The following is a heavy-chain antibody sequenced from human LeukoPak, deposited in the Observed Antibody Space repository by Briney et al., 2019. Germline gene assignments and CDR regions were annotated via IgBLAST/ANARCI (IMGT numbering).Heavy chain of an antibody. J-gene: IGHJ4*02. Sequence: GGSLRLSCAASGFTFSNYAMSWVRQAPGKGLVWVSRITNDGSSTTYADSVKGRFTISRDNSKNTLYLQMNSLRAEDTAVYYCASSSSGYYYGYFDYWGQGTLVTVSS. V-gene: IGHV3-23*01. CDR1: GFTFSNYA. CDR3: ASSSSGYYYGYFDY. CDR2: ITNDGSST. D-gene: IGHD3-22*01.